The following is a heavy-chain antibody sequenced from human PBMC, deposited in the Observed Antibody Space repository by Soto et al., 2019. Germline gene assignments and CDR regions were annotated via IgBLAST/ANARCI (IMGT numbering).Heavy chain of an antibody. D-gene: IGHD2-2*01. CDR3: ARVDAAMSGHWFDP. CDR1: GYTFSSYG. CDR2: ISASTSKT. J-gene: IGHJ5*02. Sequence: QDQLVQSGAEVKKPGASVKVSCKASGYTFSSYGISWVRQAPGQGLEWLGWISASTSKTKYAQKFQGRVTMTTDRSTSTVHMELRGLRSDDTAVYYCARVDAAMSGHWFDPWGQGTLVTVSS. V-gene: IGHV1-18*01.